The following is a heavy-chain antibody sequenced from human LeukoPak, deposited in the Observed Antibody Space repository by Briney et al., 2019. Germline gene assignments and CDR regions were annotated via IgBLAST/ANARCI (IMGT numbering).Heavy chain of an antibody. CDR2: INHSGST. V-gene: IGHV4-34*01. CDR3: ARGWSTYYYGSGSYCLDY. J-gene: IGHJ4*02. CDR1: GGSFSGYY. Sequence: SETLSLTCAVYGGSFSGYYWSWIRQPPGKGLEWIGEINHSGSTNYNPSLKSRVTISVDTSKNQFSLKLSSVTAADTAVYYCARGWSTYYYGSGSYCLDYWGQGTLVTVSS. D-gene: IGHD3-10*01.